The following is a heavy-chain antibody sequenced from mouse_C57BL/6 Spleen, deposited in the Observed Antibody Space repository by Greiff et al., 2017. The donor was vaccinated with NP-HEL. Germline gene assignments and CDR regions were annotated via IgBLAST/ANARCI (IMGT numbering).Heavy chain of an antibody. D-gene: IGHD1-1*01. J-gene: IGHJ2*01. CDR1: GYTFTSYW. CDR2: IDPNSGGT. V-gene: IGHV1-72*01. Sequence: VQLQQPGAELVKPGASVKLSCKASGYTFTSYWMHWVKQRPGRGLEWIGRIDPNSGGTKYNEKFKSKATLTVDKPSSTAYMQLSSLTSEDSAVYYCAYYYGSSVYYFDYWGQGTTLTVSS. CDR3: AYYYGSSVYYFDY.